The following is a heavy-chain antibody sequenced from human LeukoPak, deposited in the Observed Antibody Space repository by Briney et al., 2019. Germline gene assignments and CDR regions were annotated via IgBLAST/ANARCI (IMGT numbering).Heavy chain of an antibody. CDR1: GFTFDDYA. J-gene: IGHJ3*02. CDR2: ISWNSGSI. V-gene: IGHV3-9*01. Sequence: PGRSLRLSCAASGFTFDDYAMHWVRQAPGKGLEWVSGISWNSGSIGYADSVKGRFTISRDNAKNSLYLQMNSLRAEDTALYYCAKDSRQLVEDWDAFDIWGQGTMVTVSS. D-gene: IGHD6-6*01. CDR3: AKDSRQLVEDWDAFDI.